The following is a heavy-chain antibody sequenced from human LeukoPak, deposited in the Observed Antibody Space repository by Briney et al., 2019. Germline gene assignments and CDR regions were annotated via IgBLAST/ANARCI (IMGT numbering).Heavy chain of an antibody. D-gene: IGHD3-22*01. CDR3: ARKVVTPNWFDP. CDR2: IYTSGST. V-gene: IGHV4-4*07. CDR1: GGSIGSYY. J-gene: IGHJ5*02. Sequence: SETLSLTCTVSGGSIGSYYWSWIRQPAGKGLEWIGRIYTSGSTNYNPSLKSRVTISVDTSKNQFSLKPSSVTAADTAVYYCARKVVTPNWFDPWGQGTLVTVSS.